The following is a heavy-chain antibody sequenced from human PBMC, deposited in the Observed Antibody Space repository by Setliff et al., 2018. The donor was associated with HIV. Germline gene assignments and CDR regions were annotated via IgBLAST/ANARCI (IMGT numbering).Heavy chain of an antibody. CDR1: GGSVSSRGYY. CDR3: ARPTTGVGGGAAFDI. CDR2: ILYGGDT. V-gene: IGHV4-39*02. J-gene: IGHJ3*02. Sequence: SETLSLTCTVSGGSVSSRGYYWGWIRQPPGKGPEWIANILYGGDTYYNPSLKSRVTISVDTSKNHFSLKLNSVTAADTAVYFCARPTTGVGGGAAFDIWGQGTMVTVSS. D-gene: IGHD2-8*01.